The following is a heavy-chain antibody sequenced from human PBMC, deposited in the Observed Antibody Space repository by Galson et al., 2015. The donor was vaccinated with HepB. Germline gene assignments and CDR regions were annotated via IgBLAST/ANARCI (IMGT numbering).Heavy chain of an antibody. D-gene: IGHD3-3*01. Sequence: SLRLSCAASEFTFSRHSMNWIRQAPGKGLEWVSSISATSSYVHYADSMRDRFTITRDNAKNSLFLRMTSLRVEDTAVYYCARGSTEDITLLVGTTSVGWFDPWGQGTLVTVSP. V-gene: IGHV3-21*01. J-gene: IGHJ5*02. CDR2: ISATSSYV. CDR3: ARGSTEDITLLVGTTSVGWFDP. CDR1: EFTFSRHS.